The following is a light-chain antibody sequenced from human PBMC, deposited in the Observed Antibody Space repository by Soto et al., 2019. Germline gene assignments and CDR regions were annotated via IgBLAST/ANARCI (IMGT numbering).Light chain of an antibody. CDR1: SSNIGAGYP. CDR3: KSYDSSLSAYV. J-gene: IGLJ1*01. CDR2: GNT. Sequence: QSVLTQPPSVSGAPGQRITISCTGSSSNIGAGYPIHWYQQLPGTAPRLLIFGNTIRPSGVPARFSGSRSGLAITGLQAEDEADYYCKSYDSSLSAYVFGAGTKVTVL. V-gene: IGLV1-40*01.